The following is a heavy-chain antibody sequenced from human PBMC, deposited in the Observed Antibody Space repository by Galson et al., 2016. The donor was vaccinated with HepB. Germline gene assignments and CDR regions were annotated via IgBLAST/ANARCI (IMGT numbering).Heavy chain of an antibody. CDR3: AREPNAVGPSYFDS. V-gene: IGHV3-9*01. D-gene: IGHD3-10*01. Sequence: SLRLSCAASGFIFDDYALHWVRQAPGKGLEWVSVISWNSRHIGYAESVQGRFTISRDNAKNTLYLQMSGLRADDTALYFCAREPNAVGPSYFDSWGQGTLVSVSS. CDR1: GFIFDDYA. J-gene: IGHJ4*02. CDR2: ISWNSRHI.